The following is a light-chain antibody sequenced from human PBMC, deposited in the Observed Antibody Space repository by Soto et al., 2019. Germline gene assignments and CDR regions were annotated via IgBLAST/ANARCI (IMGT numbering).Light chain of an antibody. CDR1: QSVGTR. V-gene: IGKV3-20*01. Sequence: IVLTQSPDTLSFSPGERATLSCSASQSVGTRLAWYQHKTGQAPGLLMSGASSRATGIPDRFSGSGSETDFTLTISRLEPEDFALYYCQHYQVGQPIAFGRGTRLEIK. J-gene: IGKJ5*01. CDR3: QHYQVGQPIA. CDR2: GAS.